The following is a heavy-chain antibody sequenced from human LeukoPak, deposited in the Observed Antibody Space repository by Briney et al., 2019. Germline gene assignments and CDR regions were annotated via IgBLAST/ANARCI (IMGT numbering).Heavy chain of an antibody. V-gene: IGHV1-2*02. CDR3: ARDSGMDSGSYSGWFDP. Sequence: ASVKVSCKASGYTFTGYYMYWVRQAPGQGLEWMGWINPKSGVTKNAQKFQGRVTMTRDTSISTAYMEVSRLGSDDTAVYYCARDSGMDSGSYSGWFDPWGQGTLVTVSS. J-gene: IGHJ5*02. D-gene: IGHD1-26*01. CDR2: INPKSGVT. CDR1: GYTFTGYY.